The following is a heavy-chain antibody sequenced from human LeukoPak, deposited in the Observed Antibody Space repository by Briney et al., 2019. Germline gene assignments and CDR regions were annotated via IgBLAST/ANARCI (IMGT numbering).Heavy chain of an antibody. D-gene: IGHD3-10*01. CDR2: ISNSGSTI. CDR3: VIEKATSAY. Sequence: GGSLRLSCAASGFTHIDYYMSWISQAPGKGLEWIGYISNSGSTIYYADSVRGRFTISRDNAKNSLYLQMSSLRAEDTAVYYCVIEKATSAYWGQGTLVTVSS. V-gene: IGHV3-11*01. CDR1: GFTHIDYY. J-gene: IGHJ4*02.